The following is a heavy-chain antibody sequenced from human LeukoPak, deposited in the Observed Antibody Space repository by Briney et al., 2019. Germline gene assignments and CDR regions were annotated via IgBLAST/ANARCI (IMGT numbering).Heavy chain of an antibody. D-gene: IGHD3-10*01. CDR2: IYSGGST. V-gene: IGHV3-53*01. CDR3: AKFGLAGSGRYHDAFDI. J-gene: IGHJ3*02. Sequence: GGSLRLSCAASGFTVSSNYMSWVRQAPGKGLEWVSVIYSGGSTYYADSVKGRSTISRDNSKNTLYLQMNSLRAEDTAVYYCAKFGLAGSGRYHDAFDIWGQGTMVTVSS. CDR1: GFTVSSNY.